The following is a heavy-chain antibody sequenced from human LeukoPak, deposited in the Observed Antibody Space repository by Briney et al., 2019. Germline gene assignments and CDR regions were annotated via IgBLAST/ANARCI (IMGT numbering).Heavy chain of an antibody. CDR3: ARAGGTIVATSYDY. J-gene: IGHJ4*02. D-gene: IGHD5-12*01. V-gene: IGHV6-1*01. Sequence: SQTLSLTCAISGDSVSSNSAAWNWIRQSPSRGLKWLGRTYYRSKWYNDYAVSVKSRITINPDTSKNQFSLQLTSVTPEDTAVYYCARAGGTIVATSYDYWGQGTLVTVSS. CDR2: TYYRSKWYN. CDR1: GDSVSSNSAA.